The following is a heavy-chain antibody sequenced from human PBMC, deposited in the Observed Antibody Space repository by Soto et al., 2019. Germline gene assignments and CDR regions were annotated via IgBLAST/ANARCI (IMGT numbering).Heavy chain of an antibody. Sequence: PSETLSLTCAVYGGSVGGYYWSWVRQPPGKGLEWIGEINHSGSITYAPSLKSRVTMSVDTSKNQFSLKLSSVTAADTAVYYCERLGGSYAVPHFDYWGQGTLVTVSS. CDR1: GGSVGGYY. CDR3: ERLGGSYAVPHFDY. D-gene: IGHD1-26*01. V-gene: IGHV4-34*01. CDR2: INHSGSI. J-gene: IGHJ4*02.